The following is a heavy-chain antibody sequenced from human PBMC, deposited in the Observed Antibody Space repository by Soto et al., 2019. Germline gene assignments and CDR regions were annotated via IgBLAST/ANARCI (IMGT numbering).Heavy chain of an antibody. CDR3: ARVFNYYDSSGYHYYFDY. CDR1: GYTFTSYG. CDR2: ISAYNGNT. D-gene: IGHD3-22*01. V-gene: IGHV1-18*01. J-gene: IGHJ4*02. Sequence: ASVEVSCKXSGYTFTSYGISWVRQAPGQGLEWMGWISAYNGNTNYAQKLQGRVTMTTDTSTSTAYMELRSLRSDDTAVYYCARVFNYYDSSGYHYYFDYWGQGTLVTVSS.